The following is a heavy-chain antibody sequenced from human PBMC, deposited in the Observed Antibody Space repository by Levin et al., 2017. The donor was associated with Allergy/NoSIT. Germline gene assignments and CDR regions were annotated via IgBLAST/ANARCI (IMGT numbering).Heavy chain of an antibody. D-gene: IGHD3-10*01. CDR2: IHHSGSA. V-gene: IGHV4-31*03. CDR3: ARDDCARFGECYGPDV. J-gene: IGHJ6*02. Sequence: SETLSLTCTVSGASIDRGNFYWTWIRKHPDKGLEWLGFIHHSGSATYNPSLKSRLSMSLDTSKSQFSLKVTSVTVADTAVYYCARDDCARFGECYGPDVWGQGATVIVSS. CDR1: GASIDRGNFY.